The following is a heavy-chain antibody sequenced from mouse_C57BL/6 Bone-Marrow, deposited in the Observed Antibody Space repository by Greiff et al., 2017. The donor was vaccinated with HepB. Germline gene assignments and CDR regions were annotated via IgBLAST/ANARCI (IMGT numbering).Heavy chain of an antibody. CDR1: GYTFTDYE. V-gene: IGHV1-15*01. CDR3: TRERYYGSSPYYFDY. Sequence: LVESGAELVRPGASVTLSCKASGYTFTDYEMHWVKQTPVHGLEWNGAIDPETGGTAYNQKFKGKAILTADKSSSTAYMELRSLTSEDSAVYYCTRERYYGSSPYYFDYWGQGTTLTVSS. CDR2: IDPETGGT. D-gene: IGHD1-1*01. J-gene: IGHJ2*01.